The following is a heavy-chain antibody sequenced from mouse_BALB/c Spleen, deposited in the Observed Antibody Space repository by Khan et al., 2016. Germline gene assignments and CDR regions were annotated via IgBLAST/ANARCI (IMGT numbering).Heavy chain of an antibody. J-gene: IGHJ2*01. V-gene: IGHV3-2*02. CDR3: ARSIMAN. CDR2: ISYSGST. Sequence: EVQLQESGPGLVKPSQSLSLTCTVTGYSITSDYAWNWIRQFPGNKLEWMGYISYSGSTSYNPSLKSRISITRDTSNNQFFLQLISVTTEDTATYYSARSIMANWGQGTTLTVSS. CDR1: GYSITSDYA.